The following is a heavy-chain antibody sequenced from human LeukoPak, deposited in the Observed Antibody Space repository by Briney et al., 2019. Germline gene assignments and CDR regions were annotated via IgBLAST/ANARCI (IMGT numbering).Heavy chain of an antibody. CDR3: ARVVVVSVGTTKILDS. D-gene: IGHD2-2*01. Sequence: ASVKVSCKASGYTFTGYYLHWVRQAPGQGLEWMGWINPNSGGINYVQKFQGRVTMTRHTSSSTAYMELNGLGSDDTAVYYCARVVVVSVGTTKILDSWGQGTLVTVSS. V-gene: IGHV1-2*02. CDR2: INPNSGGI. J-gene: IGHJ4*02. CDR1: GYTFTGYY.